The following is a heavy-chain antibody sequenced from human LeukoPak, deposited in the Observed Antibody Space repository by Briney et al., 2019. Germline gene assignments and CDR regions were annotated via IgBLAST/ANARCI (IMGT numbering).Heavy chain of an antibody. J-gene: IGHJ4*02. CDR3: AKDGSDSGSYQGYYFDY. Sequence: GGSLRLSCAASGFTFDDYAMHWVRQAPGKGLEWVSGISWNSGSIGYADSVKGRFTISRDSAKNSLYLQMNSLRAEDMALYYCAKDGSDSGSYQGYYFDYWGQGTLVTVSS. V-gene: IGHV3-9*03. D-gene: IGHD1-26*01. CDR1: GFTFDDYA. CDR2: ISWNSGSI.